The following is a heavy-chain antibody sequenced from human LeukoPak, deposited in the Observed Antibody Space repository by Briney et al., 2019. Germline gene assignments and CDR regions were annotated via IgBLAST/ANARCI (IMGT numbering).Heavy chain of an antibody. CDR2: IYYSGST. CDR1: GGSISSSSYY. D-gene: IGHD2-21*01. CDR3: AKDQVRGIMVAYYFDY. Sequence: PSETLSLTCTVSGGSISSSSYYWGWIRQPPGKGLEWIGSIYYSGSTYYNPSLKSRVTISVDTSKNQFSLKLSSVTAAATAVYYCAKDQVRGIMVAYYFDYWGQGTLVTVSS. V-gene: IGHV4-39*07. J-gene: IGHJ4*02.